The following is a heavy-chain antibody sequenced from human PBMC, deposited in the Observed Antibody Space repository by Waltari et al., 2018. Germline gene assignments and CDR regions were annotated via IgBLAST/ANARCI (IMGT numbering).Heavy chain of an antibody. CDR1: GDSVSSPYW. D-gene: IGHD2-15*01. CDR3: GRDRGRGLYLDS. Sequence: QLQLQQSGPGLVKPSESLSLTCAVSGDSVSSPYWWSWVRQSPGKGLEWIGQVHGSGRTNYNPSLASRVTVSMDTYNNHVSLRVPSPTAADTAIYYCGRDRGRGLYLDSLGQGILVTVSP. J-gene: IGHJ4*02. V-gene: IGHV4-4*02. CDR2: VHGSGRT.